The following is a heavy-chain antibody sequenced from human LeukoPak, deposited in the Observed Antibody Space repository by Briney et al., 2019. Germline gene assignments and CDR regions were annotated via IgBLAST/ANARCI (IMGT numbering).Heavy chain of an antibody. D-gene: IGHD4-17*01. J-gene: IGHJ4*02. Sequence: SETLSLTCTVSGGSISSSSYYWGWIRQPPGKGLEWIGSIYYSGSIYYNPSLMSRVTISVDTSKNQFFLKLSSVTAADTAVYYCARQGDYGDYVRYLRQGTLVTVSS. V-gene: IGHV4-39*01. CDR3: ARQGDYGDYVRY. CDR2: IYYSGSI. CDR1: GGSISSSSYY.